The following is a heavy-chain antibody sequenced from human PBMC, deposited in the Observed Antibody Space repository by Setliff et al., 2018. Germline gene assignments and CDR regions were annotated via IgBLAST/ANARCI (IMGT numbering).Heavy chain of an antibody. J-gene: IGHJ4*02. CDR2: INHSGST. CDR1: GGSFSDYY. Sequence: LSLTCTVYGGSFSDYYWGWIRQPPGKGLEWIAEINHSGSTNYNPSLKSRVTISVDTSRNQFSLRLTSVTAADTAVYYCRYWSGYYNNDYWGQGTLVTVSS. V-gene: IGHV4-34*01. D-gene: IGHD3-3*01. CDR3: RYWSGYYNNDY.